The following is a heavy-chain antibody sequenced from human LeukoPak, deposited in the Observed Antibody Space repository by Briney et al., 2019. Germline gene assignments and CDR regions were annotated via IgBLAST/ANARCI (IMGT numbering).Heavy chain of an antibody. Sequence: SETLSLTCTVSGGSISSYYWSWSRQPPGKGLEWMAYIYYSGSTNYNPSLKSRVTISVDTSKNQFSPKLSSVTAADTAVYYCARVFGYYYGSGSYYNPSWFDPWGQGTLVTVSS. CDR3: ARVFGYYYGSGSYYNPSWFDP. J-gene: IGHJ5*02. CDR2: IYYSGST. CDR1: GGSISSYY. D-gene: IGHD3-10*01. V-gene: IGHV4-59*01.